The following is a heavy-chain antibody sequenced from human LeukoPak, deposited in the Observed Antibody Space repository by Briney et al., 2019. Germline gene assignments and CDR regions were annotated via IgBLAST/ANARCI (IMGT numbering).Heavy chain of an antibody. CDR1: GYTFNNYA. Sequence: SVKVSCKASGYTFNNYAISWLRQAPGQGLEWMGGIIPILGTPNYAQKFQGRVTITADESTSTTHMELRSLRSDDTAVYYCARKLPYYYDSSGYYGYWGQGTLVTVSS. V-gene: IGHV1-69*01. J-gene: IGHJ4*02. D-gene: IGHD3-22*01. CDR2: IIPILGTP. CDR3: ARKLPYYYDSSGYYGY.